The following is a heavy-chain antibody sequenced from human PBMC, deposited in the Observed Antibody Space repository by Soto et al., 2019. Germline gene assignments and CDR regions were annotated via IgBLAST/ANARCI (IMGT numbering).Heavy chain of an antibody. Sequence: GGSLRLSCAASGFTFSSYVMGWVRQAPGKGLEWVSIINESGGTTDYAESVKGRFTISRDNSKNILYLQMNSLRAEDTAVYYCARREYVSSSGVRFFDYWGQGTLVTVSS. CDR3: ARREYVSSSGVRFFDY. CDR2: INESGGTT. J-gene: IGHJ4*02. V-gene: IGHV3-23*01. D-gene: IGHD6-6*01. CDR1: GFTFSSYV.